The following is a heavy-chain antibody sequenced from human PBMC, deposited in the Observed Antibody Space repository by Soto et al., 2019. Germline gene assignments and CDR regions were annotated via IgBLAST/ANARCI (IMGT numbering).Heavy chain of an antibody. J-gene: IGHJ6*02. D-gene: IGHD1-26*01. Sequence: GSVKVSCKASGYTFTSYYMHWVRQAPGQGLEWMGIINPSGGSTSYAQKFQGRVTMTRDTSTSTVYMELSSLRSEDTAVYYCASTSIVGATTRNYYYGMDVWGQGTTVTVSS. CDR2: INPSGGST. CDR3: ASTSIVGATTRNYYYGMDV. V-gene: IGHV1-46*01. CDR1: GYTFTSYY.